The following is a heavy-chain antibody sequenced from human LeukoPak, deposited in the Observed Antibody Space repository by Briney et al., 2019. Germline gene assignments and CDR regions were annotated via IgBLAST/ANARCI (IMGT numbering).Heavy chain of an antibody. CDR2: ISDSGDTT. Sequence: PGGSLRLSCAASGFTFSSYAMSWVRQAPGKGLEWVSAISDSGDTTYYADSVKGRFTISRDNSENTLYLQMNRLRAEDTAVYYCAKDRACSGGSCYSSFDYWGQGTLVTVSS. CDR1: GFTFSSYA. J-gene: IGHJ4*02. D-gene: IGHD2-15*01. V-gene: IGHV3-23*01. CDR3: AKDRACSGGSCYSSFDY.